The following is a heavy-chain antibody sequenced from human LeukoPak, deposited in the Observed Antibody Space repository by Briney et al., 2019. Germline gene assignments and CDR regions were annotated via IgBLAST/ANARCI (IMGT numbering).Heavy chain of an antibody. CDR2: ISSSSSYI. V-gene: IGHV3-21*01. J-gene: IGHJ2*01. CDR3: ARRLPYYFERTGYYQWGYFDL. CDR1: GFTFSSYS. D-gene: IGHD3-22*01. Sequence: PGGSLRLSCAASGFTFSSYSMNWVRQAPGKGLEWVSSISSSSSYIYYADSVKGRFTISRDNAKNSLYLQMNSLRAEDTAVYYCARRLPYYFERTGYYQWGYFDLWGRGTLVTVSS.